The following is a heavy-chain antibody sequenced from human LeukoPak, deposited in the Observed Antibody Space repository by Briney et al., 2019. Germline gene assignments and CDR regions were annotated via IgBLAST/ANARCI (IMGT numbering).Heavy chain of an antibody. Sequence: GSVKVSCKASGYTFTSYDINWVRQATGQGLEWMGWMNPNSGNTGYAQKFQGRVTMTRNTSISTAYMELSSLRSEDTAVYYCARACSSTSCYLSCYYGMDVWGQGTTVTVSS. CDR2: MNPNSGNT. CDR3: ARACSSTSCYLSCYYGMDV. J-gene: IGHJ6*02. CDR1: GYTFTSYD. V-gene: IGHV1-8*01. D-gene: IGHD2-2*01.